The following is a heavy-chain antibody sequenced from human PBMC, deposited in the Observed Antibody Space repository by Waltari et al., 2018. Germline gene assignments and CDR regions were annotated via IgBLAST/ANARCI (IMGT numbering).Heavy chain of an antibody. Sequence: EVQLLESGGGLVQPGGSLRLSCTAPGFIFSTYVMNWVRQAPGKGLEWVSSISDAGGIINYADSVKGRFTISRDNSKNTLYLQMNSLRAEDTAVYYCARGSGVDYWGQGTLVTISS. J-gene: IGHJ4*02. CDR1: GFIFSTYV. CDR3: ARGSGVDY. D-gene: IGHD7-27*01. V-gene: IGHV3-23*01. CDR2: ISDAGGII.